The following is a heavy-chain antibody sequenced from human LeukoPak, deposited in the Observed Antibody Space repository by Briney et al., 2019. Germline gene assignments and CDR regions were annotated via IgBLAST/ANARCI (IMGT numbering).Heavy chain of an antibody. CDR3: ARDREGRATYYYDSSGYSYYFDY. D-gene: IGHD3-22*01. CDR2: IIPIFGTA. Sequence: SVKVSCKASGGTFSGYAISWVRQAPGQGLEWMGGIIPIFGTANYAQKFQGRVTITADESTSTAYMELSSLRSEDTAVYYCARDREGRATYYYDSSGYSYYFDYWGQGTLVTVFS. J-gene: IGHJ4*02. V-gene: IGHV1-69*13. CDR1: GGTFSGYA.